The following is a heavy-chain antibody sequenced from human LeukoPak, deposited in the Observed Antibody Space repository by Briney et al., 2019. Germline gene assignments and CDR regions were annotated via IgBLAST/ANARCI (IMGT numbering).Heavy chain of an antibody. CDR2: IYTSGST. Sequence: SXXLSLTCTVSGGSISSYYWSWIRQPAGKGLEWIGRIYTSGSTNYNPSLKRRVTISVDKSKNKFSLKLSSVTAADTAVYYCARESSSSTSCFDYWGQGTLVTVSS. V-gene: IGHV4-4*07. J-gene: IGHJ4*02. D-gene: IGHD2-2*01. CDR1: GGSISSYY. CDR3: ARESSSSTSCFDY.